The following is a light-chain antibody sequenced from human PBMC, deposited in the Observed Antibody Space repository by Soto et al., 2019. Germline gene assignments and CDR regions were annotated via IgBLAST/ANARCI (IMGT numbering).Light chain of an antibody. CDR3: QQRRNWPPLT. CDR1: QSVSFY. CDR2: DAS. Sequence: EIVLTQSPATLSLSPGERATLSCRASQSVSFYLAWYQQKPGQAPTLLIYDASNRATGIPARFSGSGSGTDFTLTISSLEPEDFAVYYCQQRRNWPPLTFGGGTKVEIK. V-gene: IGKV3-11*01. J-gene: IGKJ4*01.